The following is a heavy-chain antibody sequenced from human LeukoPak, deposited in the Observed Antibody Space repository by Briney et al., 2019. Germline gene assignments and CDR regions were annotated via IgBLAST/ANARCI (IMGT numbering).Heavy chain of an antibody. CDR2: IYTGGST. CDR1: GGFISSGGYY. Sequence: TLSLTCSVSGGFISSGGYYWSWLRQPAWKGLEWIWRIYTGGSTNYNPSLKSRVTMSVDTSKNLFSLMLTSVTAADTAVYYCARTSSVTTAFDIWGQGTLVTVSS. D-gene: IGHD4-11*01. J-gene: IGHJ5*02. CDR3: ARTSSVTTAFDI. V-gene: IGHV4-61*02.